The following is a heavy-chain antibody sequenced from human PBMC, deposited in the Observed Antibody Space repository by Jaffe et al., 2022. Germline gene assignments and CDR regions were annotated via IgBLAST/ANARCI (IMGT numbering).Heavy chain of an antibody. CDR2: IYYSGST. V-gene: IGHV4-59*01. D-gene: IGHD5-12*01. Sequence: QVQLQESGPGLVKPSETLSLTCTVSGGSISSYYWSWIRQPPGKGLEWIGYIYYSGSTNYNPSLKSRVTISVDTSKNQFSLKLSSVTAADTAVYYCARVHKWHSGYDNDAFDIWGQGTMVTVSS. CDR3: ARVHKWHSGYDNDAFDI. CDR1: GGSISSYY. J-gene: IGHJ3*02.